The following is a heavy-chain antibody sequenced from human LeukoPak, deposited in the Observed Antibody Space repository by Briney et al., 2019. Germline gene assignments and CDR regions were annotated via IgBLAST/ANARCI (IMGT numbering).Heavy chain of an antibody. J-gene: IGHJ5*02. Sequence: SETLSLTCAVYGGSFSGYYWSWIRQPPGKGLEWIGEINHSGSTNYNPSLKSRVTISVDTSKNQFSLKLSSVTAADTAVYYCARMLRSRRIDPWGQGTLVT. CDR2: INHSGST. CDR1: GGSFSGYY. D-gene: IGHD2/OR15-2a*01. V-gene: IGHV4-34*01. CDR3: ARMLRSRRIDP.